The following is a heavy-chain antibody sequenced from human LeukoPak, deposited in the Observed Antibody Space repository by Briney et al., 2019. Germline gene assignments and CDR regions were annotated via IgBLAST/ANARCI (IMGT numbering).Heavy chain of an antibody. V-gene: IGHV1-8*02. CDR3: ARGPHGTWSHFDL. D-gene: IGHD3-10*01. J-gene: IGHJ4*02. CDR1: GSTFSSYD. CDR2: MNPNSGDT. Sequence: ASVKVSCKASGSTFSSYDINWVRQATGKGLEWMGRMNPNSGDTGYTPRFQGRVTMTRDTSISTAYMELSSLRSEDAAVYYCARGPHGTWSHFDLWGQGTLVTVSS.